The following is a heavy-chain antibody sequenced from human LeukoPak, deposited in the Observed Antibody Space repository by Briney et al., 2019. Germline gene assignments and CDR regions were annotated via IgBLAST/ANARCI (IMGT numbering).Heavy chain of an antibody. CDR1: GFTFSTYA. Sequence: GGSLRLSCAASGFTFSTYAMAWVRQAPGKGLEWVSFISSSSSYIYYADSVKGRFTISRDNAKNSLYLQMNSLRAEDTAVYYCARAPGYRSFLDYWGQGTLVTVSS. D-gene: IGHD6-13*01. J-gene: IGHJ4*02. CDR3: ARAPGYRSFLDY. V-gene: IGHV3-21*01. CDR2: ISSSSSYI.